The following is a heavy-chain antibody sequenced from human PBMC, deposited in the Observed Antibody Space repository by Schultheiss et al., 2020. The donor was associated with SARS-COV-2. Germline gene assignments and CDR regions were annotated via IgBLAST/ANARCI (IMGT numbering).Heavy chain of an antibody. CDR1: GDSSRSRSYY. V-gene: IGHV4-39*07. Sequence: SETLSLTCNVSGDSSRSRSYYWGWIRQPPGKGLEWIRSIYYNGKTYYNPSLESRVTMFVDTSMKQFSLKLDSVTAADTAVYYCARVTAAYYYGMDVWGQGTTVTVSS. D-gene: IGHD6-25*01. J-gene: IGHJ6*02. CDR2: IYYNGKT. CDR3: ARVTAAYYYGMDV.